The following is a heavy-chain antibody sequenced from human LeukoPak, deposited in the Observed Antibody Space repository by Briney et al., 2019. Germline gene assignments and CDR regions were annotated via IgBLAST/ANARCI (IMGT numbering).Heavy chain of an antibody. Sequence: GGSLRLSCAASGFTFDDYAMHWVRQAPGKGLERVSGISWNSGSMDYADSVKGRFTISRDNAKNSLYLQMNSLRAEDTALYYCTTMVRGATYWGQGTLVTVSS. CDR2: ISWNSGSM. D-gene: IGHD3-10*01. J-gene: IGHJ4*02. CDR1: GFTFDDYA. V-gene: IGHV3-9*01. CDR3: TTMVRGATY.